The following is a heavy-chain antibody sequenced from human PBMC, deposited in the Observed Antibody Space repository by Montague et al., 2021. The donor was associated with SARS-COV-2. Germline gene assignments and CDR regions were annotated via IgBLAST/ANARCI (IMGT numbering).Heavy chain of an antibody. CDR2: IYYSGST. V-gene: IGHV4-59*01. J-gene: IGHJ5*02. D-gene: IGHD3-3*01. Sequence: SETLSLTCTVSGGSISSYYWSWIRQPPGKGLEWIGYIYYSGSTNYNPSLKSRVTISVDTSKNQFSLKLSSVTAADTAVYYCTRAQMSRITIFGVVAEFDPWGQGTLVTVSS. CDR1: GGSISSYY. CDR3: TRAQMSRITIFGVVAEFDP.